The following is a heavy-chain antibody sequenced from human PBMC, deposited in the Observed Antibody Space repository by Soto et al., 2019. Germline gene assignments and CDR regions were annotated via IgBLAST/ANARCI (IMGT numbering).Heavy chain of an antibody. CDR3: ARVWGGAFDF. J-gene: IGHJ3*01. CDR1: GSSISNYY. V-gene: IGHV4-59*13. D-gene: IGHD3-10*01. CDR2: IFYSGST. Sequence: SETLSLTRTVSGSSISNYYWSWIRQPPGKGLEWIGYIFYSGSTNYNPSLKSRVTISVDTSKNQFSLKLNSVTAADTAVYYCARVWGGAFDFWGQGTMVT.